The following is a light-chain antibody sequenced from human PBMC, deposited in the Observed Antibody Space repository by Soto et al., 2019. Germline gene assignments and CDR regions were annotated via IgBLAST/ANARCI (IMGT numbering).Light chain of an antibody. V-gene: IGKV3-20*01. CDR3: QQYGSSSYS. J-gene: IGKJ2*03. CDR2: GAS. Sequence: EIVLTQSPGTLSLSPGERATLSCRASQSVSSSYLAWYQQKPGQAPRLLIYGASSRATGIPDRFSGSRAGTDFPLTISRLEPEDFAVYSCQQYGSSSYSLGKGTKLEIK. CDR1: QSVSSSY.